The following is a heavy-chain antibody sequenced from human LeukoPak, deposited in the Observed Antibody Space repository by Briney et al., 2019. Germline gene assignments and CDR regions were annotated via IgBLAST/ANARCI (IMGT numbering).Heavy chain of an antibody. D-gene: IGHD2-2*01. V-gene: IGHV3-23*01. CDR1: GFTFSSYA. CDR3: AKDRPLMGVGPYGMDG. Sequence: PGGSLRLSCAASGFTFSSYAMSRVRQAPGKGLEWVSAISGSGGSTYYADSVKGRFTISRDNSKNTLYLQMNSLRAEDTAVYYCAKDRPLMGVGPYGMDGWVQGTTVSVSS. CDR2: ISGSGGST. J-gene: IGHJ6*02.